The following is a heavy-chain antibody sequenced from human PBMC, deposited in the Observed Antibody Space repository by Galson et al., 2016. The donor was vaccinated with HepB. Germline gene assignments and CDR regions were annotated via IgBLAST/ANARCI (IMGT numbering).Heavy chain of an antibody. Sequence: CAISGDSVSSNRAAWNWIRQSPSRGLEWLGRTYFTSNWYNDYTISVKGRITISPDTSKNQFSLQLKSVTPEDTAVYYCARSGDVHSFGMDVWGKGTTVTVSS. V-gene: IGHV6-1*01. CDR1: GDSVSSNRAA. CDR3: ARSGDVHSFGMDV. J-gene: IGHJ6*04. D-gene: IGHD7-27*01. CDR2: TYFTSNWYN.